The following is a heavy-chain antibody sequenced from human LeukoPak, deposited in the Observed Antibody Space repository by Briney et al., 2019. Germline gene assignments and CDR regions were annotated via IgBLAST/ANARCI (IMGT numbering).Heavy chain of an antibody. V-gene: IGHV1-69*04. CDR3: ARDRGTMSINPPDY. D-gene: IGHD3-10*02. CDR1: GGTFSSYA. CDR2: IIPILGIA. J-gene: IGHJ4*02. Sequence: AASVKVSCKASGGTFSSYAISWVRQAPGQGLEWMGRIIPILGIANYAQKFQGRVTITADKSTSTAYMELSSLRSEDTAVYYCARDRGTMSINPPDYWGQGTLVTVSS.